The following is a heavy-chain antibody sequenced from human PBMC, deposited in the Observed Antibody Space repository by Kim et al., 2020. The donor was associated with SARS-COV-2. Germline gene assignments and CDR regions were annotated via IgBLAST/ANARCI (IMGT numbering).Heavy chain of an antibody. CDR2: IYSGGST. Sequence: GSLRLSCAASGFTVSSNYMSWVRQAPGKGLEWVSVIYSGGSTYYADSVKGRFTISRDNSKNTLYLQMNSLRAEDTAVYYCARTPSPEGGWLHPPGFRHWGQGTLVTVSS. V-gene: IGHV3-53*01. D-gene: IGHD5-12*01. J-gene: IGHJ1*01. CDR1: GFTVSSNY. CDR3: ARTPSPEGGWLHPPGFRH.